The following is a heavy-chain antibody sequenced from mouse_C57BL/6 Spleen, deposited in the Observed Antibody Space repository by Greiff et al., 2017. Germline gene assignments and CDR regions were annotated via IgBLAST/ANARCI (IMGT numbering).Heavy chain of an antibody. J-gene: IGHJ4*01. CDR3: ARSGDYSNWMDY. CDR1: GYTFTSYW. Sequence: QVQLQQPGAELVMPGASVKLSCKASGYTFTSYWMHWVKQRPGQGLEWIGEIDPSDSYTNYNQKFKGKSTLTVDKSSSTAYMQLSSLTSEDSAVYYCARSGDYSNWMDYWGKGTSVTVSS. D-gene: IGHD2-5*01. CDR2: IDPSDSYT. V-gene: IGHV1-69*01.